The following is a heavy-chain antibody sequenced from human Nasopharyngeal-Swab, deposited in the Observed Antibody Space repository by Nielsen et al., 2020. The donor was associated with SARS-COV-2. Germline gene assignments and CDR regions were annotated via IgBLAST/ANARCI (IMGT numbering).Heavy chain of an antibody. Sequence: GESLKISCAASGFIFSASAIHWGRQASGNGLWWVGRIGDKDHNYATTYGASVQGRFTISRDDSKYTAFLQMDSLKTEDTALYYCTTDFYFDYWGQGTLGTVSS. CDR3: TTDFYFDY. CDR2: IGDKDHNYAT. J-gene: IGHJ4*02. V-gene: IGHV3-73*01. CDR1: GFIFSASA.